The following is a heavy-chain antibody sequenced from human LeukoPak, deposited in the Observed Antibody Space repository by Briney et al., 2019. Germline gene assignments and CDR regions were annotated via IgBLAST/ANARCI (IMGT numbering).Heavy chain of an antibody. Sequence: PGGSLRLSCAASGFTFSSYAMHWVRQAPGKGLEWVAVISYDGSNKYYADSVKGRFTISRDNSKNTLYLQMNSLRAEDTAVYYCAKLGRSSGWSPSTDAFDIWGQGTMVTVSS. D-gene: IGHD6-19*01. CDR2: ISYDGSNK. CDR3: AKLGRSSGWSPSTDAFDI. J-gene: IGHJ3*02. V-gene: IGHV3-30-3*02. CDR1: GFTFSSYA.